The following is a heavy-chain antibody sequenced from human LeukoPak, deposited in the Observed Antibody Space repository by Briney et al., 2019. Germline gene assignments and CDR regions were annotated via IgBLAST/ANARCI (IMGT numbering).Heavy chain of an antibody. CDR2: ISAYNGNT. CDR3: ARAYVDTAMVAGYYYMDV. Sequence: ASVKVSCKASGYTFTSYGISWVRQAPGQGLEWMGWISAYNGNTNYAQKLQGRVTMTTDTSTSTAYMELRSLRSDDTAVHYCARAYVDTAMVAGYYYMDVWGKGTTVTVSS. J-gene: IGHJ6*03. D-gene: IGHD5-18*01. V-gene: IGHV1-18*01. CDR1: GYTFTSYG.